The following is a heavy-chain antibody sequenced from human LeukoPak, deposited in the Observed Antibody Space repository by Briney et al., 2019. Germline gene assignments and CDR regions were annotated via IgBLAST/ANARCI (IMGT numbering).Heavy chain of an antibody. CDR3: AREAATYGDAFDI. D-gene: IGHD2-15*01. V-gene: IGHV3-48*03. Sequence: PGGSLRLYCAASGFTFSGYEMNWVRQAPGKGLEWVSYISSSGSTIYYADSVKGRFTISRDNAKNSLYLQMNSLRAEDTAVYYCAREAATYGDAFDIWGQGTMVTVSS. CDR2: ISSSGSTI. CDR1: GFTFSGYE. J-gene: IGHJ3*02.